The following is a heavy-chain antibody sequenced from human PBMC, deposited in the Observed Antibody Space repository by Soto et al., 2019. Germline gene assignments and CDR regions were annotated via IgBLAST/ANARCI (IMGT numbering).Heavy chain of an antibody. CDR1: GGSISSNGYY. D-gene: IGHD6-19*01. CDR3: ARHIWSVAGTLGMDV. V-gene: IGHV4-31*03. CDR2: IYYSGST. Sequence: PSETLSLTCTVSGGSISSNGYYWSWIRQHPGKGLEWIGYIYYSGSTYYNPSLKSRVTISLDTSKKQFSLKLSSVTAADTAVYYCARHIWSVAGTLGMDVWGQGTTVTVSS. J-gene: IGHJ6*02.